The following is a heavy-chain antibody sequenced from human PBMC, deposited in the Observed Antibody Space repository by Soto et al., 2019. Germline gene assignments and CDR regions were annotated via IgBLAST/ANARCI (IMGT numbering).Heavy chain of an antibody. V-gene: IGHV4-61*01. CDR3: ARGATVTQYDY. CDR1: GVSVSSGSFY. Sequence: SETLSLTCTVSGVSVSSGSFYWAWIRQPPGEGLEWIGFGSYSGTTNYKPSLKSRVTISVDTSRSQISLKVSSLTAADTAVYYCARGATVTQYDYWGQGTLVTVSS. D-gene: IGHD4-17*01. CDR2: GSYSGTT. J-gene: IGHJ4*02.